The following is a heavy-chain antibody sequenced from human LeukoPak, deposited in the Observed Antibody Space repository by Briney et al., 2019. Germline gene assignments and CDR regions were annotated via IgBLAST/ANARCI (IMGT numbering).Heavy chain of an antibody. CDR2: TYYRSKWDN. J-gene: IGHJ4*02. Sequence: SQTLSLTCAISGDSVSSNSATWNWIRQSPSRGLEWLGRTYYRSKWDNDYAVSVKSRITINPDTSRNQFSLQLKSVTPEDTAVYYCARNYYGSGSYYSHFDYWGQGTLVTVSS. CDR3: ARNYYGSGSYYSHFDY. V-gene: IGHV6-1*01. D-gene: IGHD3-10*01. CDR1: GDSVSSNSAT.